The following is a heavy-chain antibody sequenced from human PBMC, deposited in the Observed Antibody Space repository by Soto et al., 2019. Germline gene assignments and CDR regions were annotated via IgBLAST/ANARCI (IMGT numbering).Heavy chain of an antibody. V-gene: IGHV4-31*03. CDR3: ARFIVIVPGGGGMDV. D-gene: IGHD2-2*01. Sequence: PSETLSLTCTVSGGSISSGAYYWSWIRQRPGKGLEWIGYIYYSGSTYYNPSLKSRVTISVDTSKNQFSLKLSSVTAADTAVYYCARFIVIVPGGGGMDVWGQGTTVTVSS. CDR1: GGSISSGAYY. J-gene: IGHJ6*02. CDR2: IYYSGST.